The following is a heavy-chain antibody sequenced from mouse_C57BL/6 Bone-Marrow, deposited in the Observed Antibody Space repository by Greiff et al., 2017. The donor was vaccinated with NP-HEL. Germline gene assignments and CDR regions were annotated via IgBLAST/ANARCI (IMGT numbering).Heavy chain of an antibody. V-gene: IGHV1-59*01. CDR2: IDPSDSYT. D-gene: IGHD2-1*01. J-gene: IGHJ2*01. Sequence: QVQLQQPGAELVRPGTSVKLSCKASGYTFTSYWMPWVKQRPGQGLEWIGVIDPSDSYTNYNQKFKGKATLTVDTSSSTAYMQLSSLTSEDSAVYYCARKGNSDYWGQGTTLTVSS. CDR3: ARKGNSDY. CDR1: GYTFTSYW.